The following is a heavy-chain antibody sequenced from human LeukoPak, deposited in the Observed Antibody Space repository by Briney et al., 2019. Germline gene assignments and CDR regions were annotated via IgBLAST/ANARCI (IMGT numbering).Heavy chain of an antibody. Sequence: SETLSLTCTVSGGSISSYYWSWIRQPPGKGLEWIGYIYHSGSTYYNPSLKSRVTISVDRSKNQFSLKLSSVTAADTAVYYCARDYRGVGDYWGQGTLVTVSS. V-gene: IGHV4-59*12. CDR2: IYHSGST. J-gene: IGHJ4*02. D-gene: IGHD2-8*01. CDR3: ARDYRGVGDY. CDR1: GGSISSYY.